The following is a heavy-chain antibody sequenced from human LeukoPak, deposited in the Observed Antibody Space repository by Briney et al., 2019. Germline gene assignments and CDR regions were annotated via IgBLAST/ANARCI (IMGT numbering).Heavy chain of an antibody. V-gene: IGHV4-38-2*02. CDR2: IYHSGST. CDR1: GYSISSGYY. Sequence: SETLSLTCTVSGYSISSGYYWGWIRQPPGKGLEWIGSIYHSGSTYYNPSLKSRVTISVDTSKNQFSLKLSSVTAADTAVYYCARVGAAGTQTNWFDPWGQGTLVTVSS. J-gene: IGHJ5*02. D-gene: IGHD6-13*01. CDR3: ARVGAAGTQTNWFDP.